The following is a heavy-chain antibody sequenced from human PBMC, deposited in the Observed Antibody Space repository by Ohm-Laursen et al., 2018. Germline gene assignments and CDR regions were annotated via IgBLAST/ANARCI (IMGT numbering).Heavy chain of an antibody. J-gene: IGHJ6*02. Sequence: GTLSLTCTVSGGSISSSSYYWGWIRQPPGKGLEWIGSIYYSGSTYYNPSLKSRVTISVDTSKNQFSLKLSSVTAADTAVYYCARLHQGYYGMDVWGQGTTVTVSS. CDR1: GGSISSSSYY. CDR2: IYYSGST. V-gene: IGHV4-39*01. CDR3: ARLHQGYYGMDV.